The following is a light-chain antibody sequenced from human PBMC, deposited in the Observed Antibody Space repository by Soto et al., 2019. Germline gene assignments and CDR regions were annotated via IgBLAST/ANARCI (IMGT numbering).Light chain of an antibody. CDR3: LPDYVLWT. CDR2: AAS. V-gene: IGKV1-6*01. CDR1: QAIRND. J-gene: IGKJ1*01. Sequence: AIQMTQSPSSLSASVGDRVTMTCRASQAIRNDVSWYQQKPGKAPNLLIYAASSLHSGVPARFSGSGFGTDFTLTISSLEPEDFAAYYWLPDYVLWTCGQGTKLEIK.